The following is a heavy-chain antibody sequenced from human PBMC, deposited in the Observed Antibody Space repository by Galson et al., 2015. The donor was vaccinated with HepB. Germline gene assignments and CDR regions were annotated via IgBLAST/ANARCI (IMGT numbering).Heavy chain of an antibody. D-gene: IGHD3-10*01. CDR3: AREAHYYGSGTFTFDY. CDR2: ISAYNGNT. J-gene: IGHJ4*02. CDR1: GYTFTSYG. Sequence: SVKVSCKASGYTFTSYGISWVRQAPGQGLEWMGWISAYNGNTNYAQKLQGRVTMTTDTSTSTAYMELRSLRSDDTAVYYCAREAHYYGSGTFTFDYWGQGTLVTVSS. V-gene: IGHV1-18*01.